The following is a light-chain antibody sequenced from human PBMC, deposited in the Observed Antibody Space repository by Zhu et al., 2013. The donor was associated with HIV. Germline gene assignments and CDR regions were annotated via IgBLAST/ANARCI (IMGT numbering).Light chain of an antibody. CDR2: QDN. J-gene: IGLJ1*01. CDR3: QAWNSGTYV. CDR1: KVGDEY. V-gene: IGLV3-1*01. Sequence: SYELTQPPSVSVSPGQTASITCSGDKVGDEYVCWFQQRPGQSPVLVIYQDNSRPSGIPARFSGSKSGNTATLTISETQAMDEADYYCQAWNSGTYVFGPGTRVTVL.